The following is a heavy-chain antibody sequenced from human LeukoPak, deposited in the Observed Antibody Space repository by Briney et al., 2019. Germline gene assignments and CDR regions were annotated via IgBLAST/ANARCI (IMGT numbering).Heavy chain of an antibody. CDR1: GFTFSDYY. D-gene: IGHD6-19*01. Sequence: GGSLRLSCAASGFTFSDYYMSWIRQAPGKGLEWVAVISYDGNTKYCADSVKGRFTISRDNSKNTLYLQMNSLRAEDTAMYYCAKERTPRYSSAWPLDYWGQGTLVTVSS. J-gene: IGHJ4*02. CDR3: AKERTPRYSSAWPLDY. V-gene: IGHV3-30*18. CDR2: ISYDGNTK.